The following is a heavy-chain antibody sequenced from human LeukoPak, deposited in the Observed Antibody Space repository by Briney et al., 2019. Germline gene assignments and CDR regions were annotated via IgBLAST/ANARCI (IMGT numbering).Heavy chain of an antibody. CDR2: ISSSGSTI. D-gene: IGHD3-10*02. Sequence: GGSLRLSCAASGLTFSSYERDWVRQAPGDGLGWLLYISSSGSTIYYANSVKGRFTISRDNAKNSLYLQMNSLRAEDTAVCYCAELGITMIGGVWGKGTTVTISS. J-gene: IGHJ6*04. CDR1: GLTFSSYE. V-gene: IGHV3-48*03. CDR3: AELGITMIGGV.